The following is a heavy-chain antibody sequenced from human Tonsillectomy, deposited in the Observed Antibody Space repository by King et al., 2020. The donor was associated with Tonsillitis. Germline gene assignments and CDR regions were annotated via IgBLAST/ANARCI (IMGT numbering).Heavy chain of an antibody. CDR2: IYPGDSDT. J-gene: IGHJ6*02. Sequence: QLVQSGAEVKKPGESLKISCKGSGYSFTSYWIGWVRQMPGKGLEWMGIIYPGDSDTRYSPSFQGQVTISADKSISTAYLQWSSLKASDTAMYYCARAIYGSGTYYGYYYGMDVWGHGTTVTVSS. V-gene: IGHV5-51*01. CDR3: ARAIYGSGTYYGYYYGMDV. CDR1: GYSFTSYW. D-gene: IGHD3-10*01.